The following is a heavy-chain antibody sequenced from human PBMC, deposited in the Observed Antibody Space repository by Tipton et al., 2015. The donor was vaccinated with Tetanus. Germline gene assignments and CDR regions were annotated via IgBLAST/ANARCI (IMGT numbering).Heavy chain of an antibody. J-gene: IGHJ4*02. CDR1: GGTFNSYA. V-gene: IGHV1-18*01. CDR2: ISPYNGNT. D-gene: IGHD4-11*01. CDR3: ARDYSIPYYFDN. Sequence: QLVQSGAEVKKPGSSVRVSCKTSGGTFNSYAISWVRQAPGQGLEWVGWISPYNGNTNYGQKFQGRVTMTTEASTSTAYMELRSLRSDDTAVYFCARDYSIPYYFDNWGQGTRVIVSS.